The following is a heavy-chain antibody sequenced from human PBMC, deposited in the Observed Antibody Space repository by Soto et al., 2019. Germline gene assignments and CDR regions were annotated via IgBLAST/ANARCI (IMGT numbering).Heavy chain of an antibody. J-gene: IGHJ6*02. CDR2: ISWDGGST. CDR1: GFTFDDYT. CDR3: AKDILQLSGYYGMDV. V-gene: IGHV3-43*01. D-gene: IGHD6-6*01. Sequence: GGSLRLSCAASGFTFDDYTMHWVRQAPGKGLEWVSLISWDGGSTYYAGSVKGRFTISRDNSKNSLYLQMNSLRTEDTALYYCAKDILQLSGYYGMDVWGQGTTVTVSS.